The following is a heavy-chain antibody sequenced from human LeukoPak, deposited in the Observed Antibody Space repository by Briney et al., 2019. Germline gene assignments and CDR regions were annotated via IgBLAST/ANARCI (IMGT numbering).Heavy chain of an antibody. J-gene: IGHJ3*02. CDR3: ARDRYDFWRGYEQSGGAFDI. Sequence: PSETLSLTCTVSGGSISSGSYYWSWIRQPAGKGLEWIGRIYTSGSTNYNPSLKSRVTISVDTSKNQFSLKLSSVTAADTAVYYCARDRYDFWRGYEQSGGAFDIWGQGTMVTVSS. CDR2: IYTSGST. CDR1: GGSISSGSYY. D-gene: IGHD3-3*01. V-gene: IGHV4-61*02.